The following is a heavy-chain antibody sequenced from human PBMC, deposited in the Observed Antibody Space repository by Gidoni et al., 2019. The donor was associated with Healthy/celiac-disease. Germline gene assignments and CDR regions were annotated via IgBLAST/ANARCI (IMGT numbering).Heavy chain of an antibody. J-gene: IGHJ6*02. CDR1: GFAFSREG. CDR3: ARAPNYYDFWRGYYPPSYYYYCMDV. Sequence: QVQLVESGGGGVELGRSLRLPCAASGFAFSREGGECVRQGPGKGLEWVAVIWYDGSNNSYSDSVKVRFTISTDNSTNTLYLQMNSLRAEDTAVYYCARAPNYYDFWRGYYPPSYYYYCMDVWGQGTTVTVSS. CDR2: IWYDGSNN. V-gene: IGHV3-33*01. D-gene: IGHD3-3*01.